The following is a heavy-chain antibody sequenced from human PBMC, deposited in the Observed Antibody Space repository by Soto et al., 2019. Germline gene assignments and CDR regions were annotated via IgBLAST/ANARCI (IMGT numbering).Heavy chain of an antibody. CDR1: GFTFSDSW. D-gene: IGHD3-10*01. CDR2: IKPDGREK. Sequence: EMQLVESGGGLVQPGGSLRLSCAASGFTFSDSWMNWVRQAPGNGLEWVANIKPDGREKYYVDSVKGRFTISRDNAKNSRYLQMESLGAEDTAVYYCAGPGGLLEPLTGWGQGTLVTVSS. J-gene: IGHJ4*02. CDR3: AGPGGLLEPLTG. V-gene: IGHV3-7*03.